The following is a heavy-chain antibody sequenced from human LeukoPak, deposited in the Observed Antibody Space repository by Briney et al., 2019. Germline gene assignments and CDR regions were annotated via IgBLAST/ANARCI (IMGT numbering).Heavy chain of an antibody. Sequence: SETLSLTCAVSGGSINSGGYSWSWIRQPPGKGLEWIGYIYYTGSTYYNPSLKSRVTISVDTSKNQFSLKLSSVTAADTAVYYCARWRGHYYFDYWGQGTLVTVSS. CDR1: GGSINSGGYS. CDR2: IYYTGST. J-gene: IGHJ4*02. CDR3: ARWRGHYYFDY. D-gene: IGHD3-10*01. V-gene: IGHV4-30-4*07.